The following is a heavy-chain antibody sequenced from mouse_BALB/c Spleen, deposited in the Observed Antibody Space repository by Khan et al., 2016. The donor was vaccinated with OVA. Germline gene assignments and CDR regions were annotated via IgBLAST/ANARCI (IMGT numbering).Heavy chain of an antibody. Sequence: LQQPGAELVKPAASLKLSCTASGYNIKDIYIHWVKQRPEKGLERIRRTDPANGNTKYDPKFQGKATITADTSSNTAYLKLSSLTSEDTAVYYCRISKINDGGQGNTITV. J-gene: IGHJ2*01. CDR1: GYNIKDIY. V-gene: IGHV14-3*02. CDR3: RISKIND. CDR2: TDPANGNT.